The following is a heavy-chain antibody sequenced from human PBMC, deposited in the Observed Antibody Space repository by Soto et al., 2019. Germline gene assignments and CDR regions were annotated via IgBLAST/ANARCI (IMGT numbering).Heavy chain of an antibody. J-gene: IGHJ6*04. CDR3: ARGWFGPEV. V-gene: IGHV3-74*01. CDR1: GFTLSGRS. CDR2: IDNAGTDS. Sequence: EVQLVESGGGLVQPGGSLRLSCAASGFTLSGRSMHWVRQAPGKGLVWVSGIDNAGTDSTYADCVKGRFTSSRDNAKNMLYLQMNSLRVEDTAVYYCARGWFGPEVWGKGTTVTVSS. D-gene: IGHD3-10*01.